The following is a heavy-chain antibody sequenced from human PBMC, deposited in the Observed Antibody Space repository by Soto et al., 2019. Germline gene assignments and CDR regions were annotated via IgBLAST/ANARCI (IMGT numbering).Heavy chain of an antibody. CDR3: AREGRLHWFES. Sequence: QVHLQESGPGLVKPSETLSLTCAVSGDSIKTETWWSWLRQLPGTGLEWIGEIKHTGDANANPAPRSRVSTSVDPTTNQLSLMLRSVSAADTVVSVSAREGRLHWFESWGQGTLVTVSS. CDR1: GDSIKTETW. V-gene: IGHV4-4*02. J-gene: IGHJ5*01. CDR2: IKHTGDA.